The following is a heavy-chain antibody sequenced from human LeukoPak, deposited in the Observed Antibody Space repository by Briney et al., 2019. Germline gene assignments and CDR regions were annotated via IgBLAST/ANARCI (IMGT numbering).Heavy chain of an antibody. Sequence: GGSLRLSCAASGFXFSTYAIHWVRQAPGKGLKWVTVISYDGRDKKYADSVKGRFSISRDNSKNTLYLQMDSLRSEDTAVYYCAKDSGNYANYYFDHWGQGTLVTVSS. CDR1: GFXFSTYA. D-gene: IGHD1-26*01. CDR3: AKDSGNYANYYFDH. CDR2: ISYDGRDK. J-gene: IGHJ4*02. V-gene: IGHV3-30*04.